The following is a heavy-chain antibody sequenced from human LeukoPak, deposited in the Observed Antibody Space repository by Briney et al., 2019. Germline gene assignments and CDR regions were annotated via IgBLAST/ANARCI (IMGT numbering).Heavy chain of an antibody. CDR1: GGSFSGYY. V-gene: IGHV4-34*01. Sequence: SETLSLTCAVYGGSFSGYYWSWIRQPPGKGLEWIGEINHSGSTNYNPSLKSRVTISVDTSKNQFSLKLSSVTAADTAVYYCARASGFYYYYGMGVWGQGTTVTVSS. CDR2: INHSGST. CDR3: ARASGFYYYYGMGV. D-gene: IGHD3-10*01. J-gene: IGHJ6*02.